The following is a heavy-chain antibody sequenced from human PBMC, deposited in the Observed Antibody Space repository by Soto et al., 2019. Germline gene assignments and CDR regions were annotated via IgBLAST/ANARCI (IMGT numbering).Heavy chain of an antibody. CDR1: GYSFTSYW. CDR2: IYPGDSDT. J-gene: IGHJ6*02. V-gene: IGHV5-51*01. Sequence: GESLKISCNGSGYSFTSYWIGWVRQMPGKGLEWMGIIYPGDSDTRYSPSFQGQVTISADKSISTAYLQWSSLKASDTATYYCTRHYPYDGMDVWGQGTMVTVSS. CDR3: TRHYPYDGMDV.